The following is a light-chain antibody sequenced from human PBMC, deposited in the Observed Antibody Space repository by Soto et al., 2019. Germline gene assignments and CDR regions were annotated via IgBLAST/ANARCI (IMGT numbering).Light chain of an antibody. CDR3: LHDYNYPRT. CDR2: AAS. Sequence: AIQMTQSPSSLSASVGDRVNITCRASQGIRSELAWYQQKPGKAPNLLIYAASTLQSGVPSRFSGSGSGTDFTLTISSLQPEDFATYYCLHDYNYPRTFGQGTRVEVK. J-gene: IGKJ1*01. CDR1: QGIRSE. V-gene: IGKV1-6*01.